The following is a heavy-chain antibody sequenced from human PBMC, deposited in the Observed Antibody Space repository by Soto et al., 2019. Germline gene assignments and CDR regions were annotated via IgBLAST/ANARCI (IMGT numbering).Heavy chain of an antibody. CDR3: ARVGTEEYNWNYVLGY. J-gene: IGHJ4*02. CDR2: ISVYNGNT. D-gene: IGHD1-7*01. V-gene: IGHV1-18*01. Sequence: ASVKVSCKASVYSFSNYAISWVRQAPGQGLEWMGWISVYNGNTNYPQKLQARVTMTTDTSTSTAYMELRSLRSDDTAVYYCARVGTEEYNWNYVLGYWGQGTLVTVSS. CDR1: VYSFSNYA.